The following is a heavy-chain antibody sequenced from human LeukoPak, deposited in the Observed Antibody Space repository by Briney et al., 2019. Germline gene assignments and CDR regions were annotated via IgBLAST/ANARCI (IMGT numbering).Heavy chain of an antibody. J-gene: IGHJ4*02. V-gene: IGHV4-39*01. CDR2: IYYSGST. CDR3: ATPGGYYDSSGYFKDY. CDR1: GSSISSSSYY. Sequence: PSETLSLTCTVSGSSISSSSYYWGWIRQPPGKGLEWIGSIYYSGSTYYNPSLKSRVTISVDTSKNQFSLKLSSVTAADTAVYYCATPGGYYDSSGYFKDYWGQGTLVTVSS. D-gene: IGHD3-22*01.